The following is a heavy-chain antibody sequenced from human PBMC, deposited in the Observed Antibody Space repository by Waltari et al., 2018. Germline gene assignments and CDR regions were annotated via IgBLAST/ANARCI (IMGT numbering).Heavy chain of an antibody. CDR1: GGSIATYY. D-gene: IGHD2-15*01. V-gene: IGHV4-59*01. CDR2: IYSGGRT. CDR3: ARSSGGVSKFVY. J-gene: IGHJ4*02. Sequence: QVQLQESGPGLVKPSETLSLTCILSGGSIATYYWSWLRQSPGKGLEWIAYIYSGGRTSFNPSLESRVTISVDTEKQFSLKLESVTAADTAIYYCARSSGGVSKFVYWGQGTPVIVSS.